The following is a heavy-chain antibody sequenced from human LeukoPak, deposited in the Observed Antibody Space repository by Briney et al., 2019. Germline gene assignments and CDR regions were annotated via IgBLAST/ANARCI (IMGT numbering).Heavy chain of an antibody. CDR3: ARGGDYALDY. J-gene: IGHJ4*02. CDR1: GFTFSSYD. CDR2: IGTAGDT. V-gene: IGHV3-13*01. D-gene: IGHD4-17*01. Sequence: GGSLRLSCAASGFTFSSYDTHWVRQATGKGLEWVSAIGTAGDTYYPGSVKGRFTISRENAKNSLYLQMNSLRAGDTAVYYCARGGDYALDYWGQGTLATVSS.